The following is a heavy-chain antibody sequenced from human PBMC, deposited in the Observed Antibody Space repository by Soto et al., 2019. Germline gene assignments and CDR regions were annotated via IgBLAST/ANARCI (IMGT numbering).Heavy chain of an antibody. D-gene: IGHD6-6*01. CDR3: ARDENRPKNFLVLDY. Sequence: GASVKVSCKASGYTFTGYFIHWLRHAPGQGLEWMGRINPNSGATNYARKFQDRVTMTRDTSINTAYMELNSLRAEDTAVYYCARDENRPKNFLVLDYWGQGTLVTVSS. V-gene: IGHV1-2*06. J-gene: IGHJ4*02. CDR1: GYTFTGYF. CDR2: INPNSGAT.